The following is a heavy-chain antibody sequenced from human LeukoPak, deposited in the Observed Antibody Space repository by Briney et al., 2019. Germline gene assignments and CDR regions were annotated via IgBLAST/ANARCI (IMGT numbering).Heavy chain of an antibody. CDR2: INPSGGST. V-gene: IGHV1-46*01. Sequence: ASVKVSCKASGYTFTSHYMHWVQQAPEQGLEWMGIINPSGGSTSYAQKFQGRVTMTRDMSTRTDYMELSSLRYEDTAVYYCARDVSSTSSWWFDPWGQGTLVIVSS. D-gene: IGHD2-2*01. CDR1: GYTFTSHY. CDR3: ARDVSSTSSWWFDP. J-gene: IGHJ5*02.